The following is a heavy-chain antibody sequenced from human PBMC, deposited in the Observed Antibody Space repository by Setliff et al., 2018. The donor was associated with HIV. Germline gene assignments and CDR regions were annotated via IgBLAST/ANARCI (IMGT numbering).Heavy chain of an antibody. V-gene: IGHV4-34*01. D-gene: IGHD3-10*01. CDR1: GGSFSGYY. J-gene: IGHJ6*03. CDR2: IDHTGST. Sequence: PSETLSLTCAVYGGSFSGYYWSWIRQPPGKGLEWLGEIDHTGSTNYNLSLKSRITMSADPSKNQFSLKVRSVIAADTALYYCARGWNYGSPYFYYMDVWATGTTVTVSS. CDR3: ARGWNYGSPYFYYMDV.